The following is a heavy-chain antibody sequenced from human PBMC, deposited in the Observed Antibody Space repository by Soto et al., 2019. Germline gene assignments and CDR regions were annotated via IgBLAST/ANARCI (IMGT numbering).Heavy chain of an antibody. CDR3: ARDTITIFGVDYYGMDV. CDR2: IYYSGST. CDR1: GGSISSYY. Sequence: SETLSLTCTVSGGSISSYYWIWIRQPPGKGLEWIGYIYYSGSTNYNPSLKSRVTISVDTSKNQFSLKLSSVTAADTAVYYCARDTITIFGVDYYGMDVWGQGTTVTVSS. D-gene: IGHD3-3*01. J-gene: IGHJ6*02. V-gene: IGHV4-59*01.